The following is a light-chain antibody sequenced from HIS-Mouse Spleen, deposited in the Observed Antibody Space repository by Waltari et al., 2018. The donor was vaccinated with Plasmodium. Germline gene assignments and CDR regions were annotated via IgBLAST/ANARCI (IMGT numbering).Light chain of an antibody. J-gene: IGKJ4*01. CDR1: PGISSA. Sequence: AIQLTQSPSSVSASAGDRVTIPCRASPGISSALAWYQQKPGKAPKLLIYDASSLESGVPSTFSGSGSGTDFTLTISSLQPEDFATYYCQQFNSYPLTFGGGTKVEIK. V-gene: IGKV1-13*02. CDR2: DAS. CDR3: QQFNSYPLT.